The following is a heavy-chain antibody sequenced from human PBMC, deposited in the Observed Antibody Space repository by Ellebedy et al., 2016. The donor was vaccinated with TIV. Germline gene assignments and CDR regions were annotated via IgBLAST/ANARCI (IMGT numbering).Heavy chain of an antibody. CDR2: INPNSGGT. Sequence: AASVKVSCKASGYTFTGYYMHWVRQAPGQGLEWMGWINPNSGGTNYAQKFQGWVTMTRDTSISTAYMELSRLRSDDTAVYYCARESYTVREREPAGGFDYWGQGTLVTVSS. CDR1: GYTFTGYY. D-gene: IGHD1-26*01. J-gene: IGHJ4*02. V-gene: IGHV1-2*04. CDR3: ARESYTVREREPAGGFDY.